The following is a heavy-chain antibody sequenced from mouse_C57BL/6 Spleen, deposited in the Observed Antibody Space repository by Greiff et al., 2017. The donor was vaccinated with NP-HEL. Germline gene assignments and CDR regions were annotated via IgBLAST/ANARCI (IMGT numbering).Heavy chain of an antibody. CDR2: INPNNGGT. J-gene: IGHJ2*01. D-gene: IGHD1-1*01. V-gene: IGHV1-18*01. CDR1: GYTFTDYN. CDR3: ARTSTTVIADY. Sequence: VQLQQSGPELVKPGASVKIPCKASGYTFTDYNMDWVKQSHGKSLEWIGDINPNNGGTIYNQKFKGKATLTVDKSSRNAYMELSSMTSEDTAVYYCARTSTTVIADYWDQGTTLTVSS.